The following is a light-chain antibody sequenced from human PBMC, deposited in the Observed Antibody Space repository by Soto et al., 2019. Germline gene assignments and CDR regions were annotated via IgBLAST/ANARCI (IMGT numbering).Light chain of an antibody. CDR3: QHYKTWPLA. Sequence: EIIMTQSPATLSVSPGERVTLSCRASQGVGSTLDWYRQQPGQAPRLLIYDAYIRASGVPARFSGSGSGTEFTLTISGLQSEDFAVYFWQHYKTWPLAFGGGTKVEIK. V-gene: IGKV3-15*01. CDR2: DAY. J-gene: IGKJ4*01. CDR1: QGVGST.